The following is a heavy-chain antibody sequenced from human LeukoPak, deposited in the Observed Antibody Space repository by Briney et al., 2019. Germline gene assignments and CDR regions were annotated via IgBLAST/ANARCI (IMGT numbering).Heavy chain of an antibody. V-gene: IGHV4-39*01. D-gene: IGHD4-17*01. CDR3: ASLTTVTQGYFDS. CDR1: GGSIKSDDYY. CDR2: ILYTGNT. J-gene: IGHJ4*02. Sequence: SETLSLTCIVSGGSIKSDDYYWGWIRQPPGKGLEWIGNILYTGNTFYNPSLQSRATLSVDTSKNQFSLKLSSVTATDTAVYYCASLTTVTQGYFDSWGQGTLVTVSS.